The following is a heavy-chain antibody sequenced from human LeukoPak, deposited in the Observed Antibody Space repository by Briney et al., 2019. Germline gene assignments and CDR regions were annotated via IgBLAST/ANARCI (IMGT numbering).Heavy chain of an antibody. CDR3: ASTTGYSYGYFDY. D-gene: IGHD5-18*01. CDR2: ISRGGSTI. CDR1: GFSFSNNE. Sequence: GGSLRLSCAASGFSFSNNEMNWVRQAPGRGLEWVSYISRGGSTIYYADSVKGRFTLSRDNAQNSLYLQMNSLRAEETAVYYCASTTGYSYGYFDYWGQGTLVTVSS. V-gene: IGHV3-48*03. J-gene: IGHJ4*02.